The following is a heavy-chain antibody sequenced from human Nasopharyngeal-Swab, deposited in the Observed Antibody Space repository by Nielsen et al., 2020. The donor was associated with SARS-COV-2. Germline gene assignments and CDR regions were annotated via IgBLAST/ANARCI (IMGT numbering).Heavy chain of an antibody. CDR3: ANWFDP. J-gene: IGHJ5*02. CDR2: ISSSSTI. Sequence: GESLKIPCAASGFTFSDYYMNWVRQAPGKGLEWVSSISSSSTIDYADSVKGRITISRDNSKNTLYLQMNSLRAEDTAVYYCANWFDPWGQGTLVTVSS. CDR1: GFTFSDYY. V-gene: IGHV3-69-1*01.